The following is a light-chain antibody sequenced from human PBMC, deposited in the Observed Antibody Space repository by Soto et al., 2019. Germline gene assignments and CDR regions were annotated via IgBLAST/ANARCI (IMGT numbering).Light chain of an antibody. Sequence: QSVLTQPPSVSGAPGQTVTISCTGSSSNIGAGYDVHWYQQLPGTAPKLLIYGNSNRPSGVPDRFSGSKSGTSASLAIAGLHAEDEADYYCQSSDSSLRVVFGEGTKLTVL. J-gene: IGLJ2*01. CDR1: SSNIGAGYD. V-gene: IGLV1-40*01. CDR2: GNS. CDR3: QSSDSSLRVV.